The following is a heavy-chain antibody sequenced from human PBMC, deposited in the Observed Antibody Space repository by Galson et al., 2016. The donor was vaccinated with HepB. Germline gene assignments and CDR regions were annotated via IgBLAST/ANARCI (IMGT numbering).Heavy chain of an antibody. Sequence: VRQAPGKGLEWVSGIVGVGTTTFYADFVKGRLTVSRDNSQNMLYLQINNLRAEDTAVYYCVRQGGYTGNFPLDSWGQGTLVTVSS. D-gene: IGHD1-26*01. J-gene: IGHJ4*02. CDR2: IVGVGTTT. V-gene: IGHV3-23*01. CDR3: VRQGGYTGNFPLDS.